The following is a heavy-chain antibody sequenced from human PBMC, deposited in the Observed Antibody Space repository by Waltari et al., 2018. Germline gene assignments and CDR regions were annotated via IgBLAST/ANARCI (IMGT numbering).Heavy chain of an antibody. CDR2: INPNSGGT. D-gene: IGHD2-21*01. CDR3: ARDGVGIAYRHTHSNWFDP. Sequence: QVQLVQSGAEVKQPGASVTVSCQASGYTFTGYYMHWVRQAPGPGLEWMGWINPNSGGTNYAQKFQGWVTMTRDTSISTAYMELSRLRSDDTAVYYCARDGVGIAYRHTHSNWFDPWGQGTLVTVSS. CDR1: GYTFTGYY. J-gene: IGHJ5*02. V-gene: IGHV1-2*04.